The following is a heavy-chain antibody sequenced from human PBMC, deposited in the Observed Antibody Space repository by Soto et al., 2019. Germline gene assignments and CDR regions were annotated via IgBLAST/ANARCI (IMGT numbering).Heavy chain of an antibody. CDR2: IRSNADGGTA. D-gene: IGHD3-3*01. CDR3: TTSISGLVTGH. V-gene: IGHV3-15*07. J-gene: IGHJ4*02. Sequence: EVQLVESGGGLVKPGGSLRLSCAASGFTFSNAWMNWVRQAPGKGLGWVGRIRSNADGGTADYAAAVKGRFTFSRDDSQNTLFLQMNSLKTEDTAVYFCTTSISGLVTGHWGQGTLVTVSS. CDR1: GFTFSNAW.